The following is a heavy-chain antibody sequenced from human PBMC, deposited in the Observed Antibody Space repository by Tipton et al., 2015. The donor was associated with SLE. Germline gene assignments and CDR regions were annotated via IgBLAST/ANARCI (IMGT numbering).Heavy chain of an antibody. Sequence: TLSLTCTVSGGSIASRYWNWVRQPPGKGLEWIGYIYYSGSTNYNPSLKSRVTISVDTSKNQFSLKLSSVTAADTAVYYCARDQGGSGFDAFDIWGQGTMVTVSS. CDR1: GGSIASRY. CDR3: ARDQGGSGFDAFDI. CDR2: IYYSGST. V-gene: IGHV4-59*11. J-gene: IGHJ3*02. D-gene: IGHD2-15*01.